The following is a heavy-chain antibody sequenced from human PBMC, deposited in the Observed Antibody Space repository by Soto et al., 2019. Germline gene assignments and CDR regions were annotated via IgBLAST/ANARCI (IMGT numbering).Heavy chain of an antibody. CDR3: ARESYDFWSGYYPGTYYYGMDV. J-gene: IGHJ6*02. CDR2: IWYDGSNK. Sequence: VQLVESGGGVVQPGRSLRLSCAASGFTFSSYGMHWVRQAPGKGLEWVAVIWYDGSNKYYADSVKGRFTISRDNSKNTLYLQMNSLRAEDTAVYYCARESYDFWSGYYPGTYYYGMDVWGQGTTVTVSS. CDR1: GFTFSSYG. V-gene: IGHV3-33*01. D-gene: IGHD3-3*01.